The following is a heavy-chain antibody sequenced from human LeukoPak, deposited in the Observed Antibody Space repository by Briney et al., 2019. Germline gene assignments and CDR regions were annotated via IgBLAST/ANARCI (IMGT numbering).Heavy chain of an antibody. CDR1: GGSITSYY. J-gene: IGHJ4*02. CDR2: IYYSGST. Sequence: SETLSLTCTVSGGSITSYYWSWIRQPPGKGLELIGYIYYSGSTDYNPSLKSRITISLDMSKSQFSLKLTSVTAADTAVYYCARLVGCRGGGCYYSDYWGQGTLVTVSS. CDR3: ARLVGCRGGGCYYSDY. V-gene: IGHV4-59*08. D-gene: IGHD2-15*01.